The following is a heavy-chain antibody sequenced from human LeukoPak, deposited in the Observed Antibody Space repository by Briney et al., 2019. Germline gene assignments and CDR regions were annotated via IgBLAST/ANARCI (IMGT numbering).Heavy chain of an antibody. D-gene: IGHD6-19*01. CDR2: INHSGST. Sequence: PSETLSLTCAVYGGSFSGYYWSWIRQPPGKGLEWIGEINHSGSTNYNPSLKSRVTISVDTSKNQFSLKLSSVTAADTAVYYCARAYSSGYLDYWGQGTLVTVSS. CDR3: ARAYSSGYLDY. CDR1: GGSFSGYY. J-gene: IGHJ4*02. V-gene: IGHV4-34*01.